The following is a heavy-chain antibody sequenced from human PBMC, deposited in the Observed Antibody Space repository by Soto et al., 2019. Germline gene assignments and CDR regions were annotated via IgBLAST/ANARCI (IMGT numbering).Heavy chain of an antibody. CDR2: INPYNGNT. J-gene: IGHJ6*01. CDR1: GYTFTSYY. V-gene: IGHV1-46*01. D-gene: IGHD3-3*01. Sequence: ASVKVSCKASGYTFTSYYMHWVRQAPGQGLEWMGRINPYNGNTSYAQKLQGRVTMTTDTSTSTAYMELRSLRSDDTAVYYCARVVTIFGVVIIPHYYGMDVWGQGTTVTVSS. CDR3: ARVVTIFGVVIIPHYYGMDV.